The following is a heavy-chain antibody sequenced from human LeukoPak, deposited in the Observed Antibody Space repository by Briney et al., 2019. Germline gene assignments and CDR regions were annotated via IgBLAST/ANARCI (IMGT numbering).Heavy chain of an antibody. CDR2: ISYDGSNK. V-gene: IGHV3-30*18. D-gene: IGHD3-9*01. CDR3: AKEGDILTGYYPPGYFDY. J-gene: IGHJ4*02. CDR1: GSTFSSYG. Sequence: TGRSLRLSCAASGSTFSSYGMHWVRQAPGKGLEWVAVISYDGSNKYYADSVKGRFTISRDNSKNTLYLQMNSLRAEDTAVYYCAKEGDILTGYYPPGYFDYWGQGTLVTVSS.